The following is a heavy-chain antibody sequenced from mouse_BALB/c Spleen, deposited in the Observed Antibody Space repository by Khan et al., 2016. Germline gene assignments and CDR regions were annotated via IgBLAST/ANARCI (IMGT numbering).Heavy chain of an antibody. D-gene: IGHD1-2*01. CDR2: INPGSGGT. CDR3: ARSYYGYGFAY. CDR1: GYAFTNYL. V-gene: IGHV1-54*01. J-gene: IGHJ3*01. Sequence: VELVESGAELVRPGTSVKVSCKASGYAFTNYLIEWIKQRPGQGLEWIGVINPGSGGTNYNEKFKDMATLTADKSSSTAYMQLSSLTSDDSAVYFCARSYYGYGFAYWGQGTLVTVSA.